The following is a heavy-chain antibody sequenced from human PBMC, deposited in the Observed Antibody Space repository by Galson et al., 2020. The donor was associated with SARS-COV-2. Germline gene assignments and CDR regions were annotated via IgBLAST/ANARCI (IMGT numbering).Heavy chain of an antibody. D-gene: IGHD1-26*01. CDR2: FDPEDGET. V-gene: IGHV1-24*01. CDR3: ATGTPVGATGWFDP. Sequence: ASVKVSCKVSGYTLTELSMHWVRQAPGKGLEWMGGFDPEDGETIYAQKFQGRVTMTEDTSTDTAYMELSSLRSEDTAVYYCATGTPVGATGWFDPWGQGTLVTASS. J-gene: IGHJ5*02. CDR1: GYTLTELS.